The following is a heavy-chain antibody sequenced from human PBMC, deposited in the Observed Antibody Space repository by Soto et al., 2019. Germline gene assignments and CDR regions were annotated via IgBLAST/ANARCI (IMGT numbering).Heavy chain of an antibody. CDR3: SSPEYCSSHSCLGY. CDR1: GFTFSGSV. J-gene: IGHJ4*02. V-gene: IGHV3-73*01. D-gene: IGHD2-2*01. Sequence: GGSLRLSCAASGFTFSGSVMHWVRQASGKGLEWVGRIRSKANNYATAYAASVKGRFTISREDSKNTAFLQMNSLKTEDTAVYYCSSPEYCSSHSCLGYWGQGTLVTVFS. CDR2: IRSKANNYAT.